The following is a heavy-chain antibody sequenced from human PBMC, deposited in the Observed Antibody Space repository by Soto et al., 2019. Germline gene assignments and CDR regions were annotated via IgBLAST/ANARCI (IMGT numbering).Heavy chain of an antibody. Sequence: ASVKVSCKASGYTFTSYGISWVRQAPGQGLEWMGWISAYNGNTNYAQKLQGRVTMTTDTSTSTAYMELRSLRSDDTAVYYCASMVDCSGGSCYLDYWGQGTLVTVSS. D-gene: IGHD2-15*01. V-gene: IGHV1-18*01. J-gene: IGHJ4*02. CDR2: ISAYNGNT. CDR3: ASMVDCSGGSCYLDY. CDR1: GYTFTSYG.